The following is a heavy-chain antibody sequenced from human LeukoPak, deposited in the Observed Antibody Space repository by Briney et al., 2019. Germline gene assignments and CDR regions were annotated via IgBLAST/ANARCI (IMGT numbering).Heavy chain of an antibody. CDR2: MNPNSGNT. Sequence: ASVKVSCKASGYTFTSYDINWVRQATGQGLEWKGWMNPNSGNTGYRPNFQGRVNMTRNTSISTAYMELSSLRSEDTAVYYGARGHRSGNYYYYGMDVWGQGTTVTVSS. CDR3: ARGHRSGNYYYYGMDV. CDR1: GYTFTSYD. V-gene: IGHV1-8*02. D-gene: IGHD3-10*01. J-gene: IGHJ6*02.